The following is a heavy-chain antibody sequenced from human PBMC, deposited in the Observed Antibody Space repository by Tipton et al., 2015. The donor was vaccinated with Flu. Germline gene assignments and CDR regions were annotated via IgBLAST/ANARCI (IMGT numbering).Heavy chain of an antibody. Sequence: TLSLTCTVSGYSISSGFYWGWIRQPPGKGLEWIGNIYHSGSTFYNPSLKSRVTISADTSKNQFSLKLSSVTAADTAAYYCARGDGYNFDYWGQGTLVTVSS. CDR1: GYSISSGFY. CDR2: IYHSGST. D-gene: IGHD5-24*01. J-gene: IGHJ4*02. CDR3: ARGDGYNFDY. V-gene: IGHV4-38-2*02.